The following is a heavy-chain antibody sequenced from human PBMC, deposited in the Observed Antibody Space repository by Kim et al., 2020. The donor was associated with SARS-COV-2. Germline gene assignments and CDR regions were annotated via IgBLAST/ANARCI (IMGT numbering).Heavy chain of an antibody. CDR2: ISSSGSTI. V-gene: IGHV3-11*04. CDR3: ARCGPDLLWFGDPPGYFDY. D-gene: IGHD3-10*01. CDR1: GFTFSDYY. Sequence: GSLRLSCAASGFTFSDYYMSWIRQAPGKGLEWVSYISSSGSTIYYADSVKGRFTISRDNAKNSLYLQMNSLRAEDTAVYYCARCGPDLLWFGDPPGYFDYWGQGTLVTVSS. J-gene: IGHJ4*02.